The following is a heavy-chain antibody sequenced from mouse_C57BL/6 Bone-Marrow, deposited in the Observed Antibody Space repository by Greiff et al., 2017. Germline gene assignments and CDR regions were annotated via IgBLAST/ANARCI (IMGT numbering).Heavy chain of an antibody. Sequence: VQLKQSGAELVRPGASVKLSCTASGFNIKDDYIHWVKQRPEQGLEWIGWIDPEIGDTKYASKFQGKATITSDTSSNTAYLQLSSLTSEDTAVYYCASFDGNYFDFWGQGTPLTVAS. CDR2: IDPEIGDT. CDR1: GFNIKDDY. D-gene: IGHD2-3*01. V-gene: IGHV14-4*01. J-gene: IGHJ2*01. CDR3: ASFDGNYFDF.